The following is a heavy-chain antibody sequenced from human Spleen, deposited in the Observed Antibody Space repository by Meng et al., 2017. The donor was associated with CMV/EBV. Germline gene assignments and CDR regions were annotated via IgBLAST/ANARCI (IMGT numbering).Heavy chain of an antibody. CDR1: GFTFDDYA. Sequence: SLKISCAASGFTFDDYAMHWVRQAPGKGLEWVSGISWNSGSIGYVDSVKGRFTISRDNAKNSLYLQMNSLRAEDTALYYCAKDAYYDFWSGYPPFDYWGQGTLVTVSS. CDR3: AKDAYYDFWSGYPPFDY. CDR2: ISWNSGSI. V-gene: IGHV3-9*01. J-gene: IGHJ4*02. D-gene: IGHD3-3*01.